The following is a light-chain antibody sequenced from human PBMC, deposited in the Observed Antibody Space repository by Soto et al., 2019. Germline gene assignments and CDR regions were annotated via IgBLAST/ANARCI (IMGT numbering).Light chain of an antibody. CDR1: QSVSSSY. Sequence: EFVLTHSPGTLSLSPWERATLSCRASQSVSSSYLAWYQQKPGQAPRLLIYGASSRATGIPDRFSGSGSGTDFTLTISRLEPEDFAVYYCQQYGSSPPITFGQGTRLEIK. CDR2: GAS. CDR3: QQYGSSPPIT. J-gene: IGKJ5*01. V-gene: IGKV3-20*01.